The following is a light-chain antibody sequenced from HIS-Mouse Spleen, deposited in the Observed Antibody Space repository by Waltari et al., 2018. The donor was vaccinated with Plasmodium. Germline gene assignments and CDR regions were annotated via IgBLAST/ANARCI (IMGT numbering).Light chain of an antibody. CDR1: QSVRSN. V-gene: IGKV3-15*01. CDR2: GAS. J-gene: IGKJ3*01. Sequence: IVTPRTLATSSFSAGERAPLTCRASQSVRSNLSRYQQKPGQAPRLLIYGASTRATGIPARFSGSGSGTEFTLTISSLQSEDFAVYYCQQYNNWSFTFGPGTKVDIK. CDR3: QQYNNWSFT.